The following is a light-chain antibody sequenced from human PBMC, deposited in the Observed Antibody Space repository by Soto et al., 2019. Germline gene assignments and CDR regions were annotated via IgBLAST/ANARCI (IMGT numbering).Light chain of an antibody. Sequence: DIVMTQSPDSLAVSLGERATINCKSSQSVLYSSNNKNYLAWYQQKPGQPPKLLIYWASTRESGVPDRFSGCGSGTYFTLTISSLQAEDVAVDYCQQYYRPWTFGQGTKVEIK. CDR1: QSVLYSSNNKNY. CDR3: QQYYRPWT. J-gene: IGKJ1*01. CDR2: WAS. V-gene: IGKV4-1*01.